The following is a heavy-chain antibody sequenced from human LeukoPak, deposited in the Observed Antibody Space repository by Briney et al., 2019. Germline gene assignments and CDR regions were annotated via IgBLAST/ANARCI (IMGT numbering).Heavy chain of an antibody. V-gene: IGHV4-59*01. D-gene: IGHD2-21*02. CDR3: ASSHPLGSNNDYYTPFDY. CDR1: GGSLSNYY. Sequence: SETLSLTCTVSGGSLSNYYWSWIRQPPGKGLEWIGYMYYTGSTYYNPSLKSRVTISVDTSKNQFSLELRSVTAADTAVYYCASSHPLGSNNDYYTPFDYWGQGTLVTVSA. CDR2: MYYTGST. J-gene: IGHJ4*02.